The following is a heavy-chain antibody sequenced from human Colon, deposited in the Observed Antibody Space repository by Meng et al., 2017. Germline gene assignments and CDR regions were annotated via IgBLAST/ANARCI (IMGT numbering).Heavy chain of an antibody. CDR1: VFSIRNHY. D-gene: IGHD3-10*01. CDR3: VCFGGFSGFDP. J-gene: IGHJ5*02. V-gene: IGHV3-74*01. CDR2: INSDGGGG. Sequence: VQLVESGGSLGQPGESQRLSCAVSVFSIRNHYMHCVRQAPGKGLEWVPRINSDGGGGTYADFVKGRFTISRDNAKNTLYLQMNSLTAEDTAVYYCVCFGGFSGFDPWGQGILVTVSS.